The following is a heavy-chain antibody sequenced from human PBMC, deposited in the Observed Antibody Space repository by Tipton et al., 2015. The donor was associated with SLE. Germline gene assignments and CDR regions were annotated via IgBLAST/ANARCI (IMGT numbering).Heavy chain of an antibody. CDR1: GGSFSGYY. D-gene: IGHD5-12*01. CDR3: ASGRRAYSGYEPFGY. V-gene: IGHV4-34*01. J-gene: IGHJ4*02. Sequence: TLSLTCAVYGGSFSGYYWSWIRQPPGKGLEWIGEINHSGSTNYNPSLKSRVTISVDTSKSQFSLKLSSVTAADTAVYYCASGRRAYSGYEPFGYWGQGTLVTVSS. CDR2: INHSGST.